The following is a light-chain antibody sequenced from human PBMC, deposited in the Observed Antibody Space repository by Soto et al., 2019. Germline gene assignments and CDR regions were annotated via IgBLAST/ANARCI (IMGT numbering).Light chain of an antibody. CDR3: QQYDNLPPYT. CDR2: DAS. CDR1: QDISNY. J-gene: IGKJ2*01. V-gene: IGKV1-33*01. Sequence: DIQMTQSPSSLSASVGDRVTITCQASQDISNYLNWYQQKPGKAPKLLIYDASNLETGVPSRFSGGGSGTDFTFTISSLQPEDIATYYCQQYDNLPPYTFGQGTKLEI.